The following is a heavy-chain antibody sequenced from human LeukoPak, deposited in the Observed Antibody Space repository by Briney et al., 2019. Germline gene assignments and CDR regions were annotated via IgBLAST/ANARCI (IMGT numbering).Heavy chain of an antibody. CDR3: ARVNYDILTGPLYYYYYYMDV. J-gene: IGHJ6*03. D-gene: IGHD3-9*01. V-gene: IGHV4-39*07. Sequence: SETLSLTCTVSSGSISTNRYYWRWIRQSPGKGLESIANGYYTGSTYYNPSLKSRVTISVDTSKNQFSLKVRSVTAADTAVYYCARVNYDILTGPLYYYYYYMDVWGKGTTVTVSS. CDR1: SGSISTNRYY. CDR2: GYYTGST.